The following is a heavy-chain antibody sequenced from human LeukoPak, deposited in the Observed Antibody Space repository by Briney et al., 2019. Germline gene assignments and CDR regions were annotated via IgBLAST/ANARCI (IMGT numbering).Heavy chain of an antibody. Sequence: SETLSLTCAVYGGSFSGYYWTWIRQPPGEGLEWIGEINHSGNTNYNPSLKSRVTISVDTSKNQFSLKLSSVTAADTAVYYCAKRGRYYGSGSYYSYFDYWGQGTLVTVSS. J-gene: IGHJ4*02. CDR1: GGSFSGYY. CDR2: INHSGNT. V-gene: IGHV4-34*01. CDR3: AKRGRYYGSGSYYSYFDY. D-gene: IGHD3-10*01.